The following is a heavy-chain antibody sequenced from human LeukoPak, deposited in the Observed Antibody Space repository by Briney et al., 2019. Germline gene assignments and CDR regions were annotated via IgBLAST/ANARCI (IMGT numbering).Heavy chain of an antibody. V-gene: IGHV1-18*01. CDR3: AVIAAAGTTFDY. CDR2: ISAYNGNT. Sequence: GASVKVSCKASGYTFTSYGISWVRQAPGQGLEWMGWISAYNGNTNYAQKLQGRVTMTTDTSTSTAYMELRGLRSDDTAVYYCAVIAAAGTTFDYWGQGTLVTVSS. D-gene: IGHD6-13*01. CDR1: GYTFTSYG. J-gene: IGHJ4*02.